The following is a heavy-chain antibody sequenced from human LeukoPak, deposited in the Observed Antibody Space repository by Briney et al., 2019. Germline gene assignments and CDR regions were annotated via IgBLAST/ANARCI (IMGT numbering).Heavy chain of an antibody. V-gene: IGHV4-31*03. CDR2: IYYSGST. Sequence: SETLPLTCTVSGGSISSDDYYWSWIRQHPGKGLEWIGYIYYSGSTYYNPSLKSRVTISVDTSKNQFSLKLSSVTAADTAVYYCARRRRDYVNDYWGQGTLVTVSS. CDR1: GGSISSDDYY. CDR3: ARRRRDYVNDY. J-gene: IGHJ4*02. D-gene: IGHD4-17*01.